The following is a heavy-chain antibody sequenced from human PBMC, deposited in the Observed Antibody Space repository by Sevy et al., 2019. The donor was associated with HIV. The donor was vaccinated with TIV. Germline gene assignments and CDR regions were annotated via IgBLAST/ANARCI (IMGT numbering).Heavy chain of an antibody. CDR3: ARVPAYYYDSSGSVAFDI. J-gene: IGHJ3*02. Sequence: ASVKVSCKASGYTFTSYGISWVRQAPGQGLEWMGWISAYNGNTNYAQKLQGRVTMTTDTSTSTAYMELRSLRSDDTAVYYGARVPAYYYDSSGSVAFDIWGQGTMVTVSS. CDR1: GYTFTSYG. V-gene: IGHV1-18*04. CDR2: ISAYNGNT. D-gene: IGHD3-22*01.